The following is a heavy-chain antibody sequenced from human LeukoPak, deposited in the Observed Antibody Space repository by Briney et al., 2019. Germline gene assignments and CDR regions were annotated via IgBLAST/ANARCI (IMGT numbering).Heavy chain of an antibody. V-gene: IGHV4-34*01. D-gene: IGHD3-22*01. CDR1: GGSFSGYY. CDR3: ARQNGYNTYYYDSSGYYRD. CDR2: INHSGST. Sequence: PSETLSLTCAVYGGSFSGYYWSWIRQPPGKGLEWIGEINHSGSTNYNPSLKSRVTISVDTSKNRFSLKLSSVTAADTAVYYCARQNGYNTYYYDSSGYYRDWGQGTLVTVSS. J-gene: IGHJ4*02.